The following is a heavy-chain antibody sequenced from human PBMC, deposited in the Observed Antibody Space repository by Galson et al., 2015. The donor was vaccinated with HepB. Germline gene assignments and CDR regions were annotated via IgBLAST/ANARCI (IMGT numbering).Heavy chain of an antibody. CDR1: GLTFTNSA. V-gene: IGHV1-58*02. D-gene: IGHD3-22*01. J-gene: IGHJ4*02. CDR3: AAGVGSSGYYDHFDY. Sequence: SVKVSCKASGLTFTNSAMQWVRQARGQRLEWIGWIVVGNGITNYPQKFQERVTITRDTSTSTAYMELSSLRSEDTAVYYCAAGVGSSGYYDHFDYWGQGTLVTVSS. CDR2: IVVGNGIT.